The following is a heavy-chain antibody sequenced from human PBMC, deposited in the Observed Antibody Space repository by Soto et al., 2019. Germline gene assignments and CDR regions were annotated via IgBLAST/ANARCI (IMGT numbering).Heavy chain of an antibody. V-gene: IGHV1-18*01. J-gene: IGHJ4*02. Sequence: QVQLVQSGAEVKKPGASVKVSCKASGYTFSGYAIAWVRQAPGQGLEWMGWVSAYTGHTDYAQNLQGRVYMTTDTSTSTAYMELRSLTSDDTAVYYCARPSGSYGDYAWSLSDWGQGTLVTVSS. CDR2: VSAYTGHT. D-gene: IGHD4-17*01. CDR1: GYTFSGYA. CDR3: ARPSGSYGDYAWSLSD.